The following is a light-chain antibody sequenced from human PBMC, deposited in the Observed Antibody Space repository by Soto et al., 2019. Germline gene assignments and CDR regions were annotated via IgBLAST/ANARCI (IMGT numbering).Light chain of an antibody. CDR3: AAWDDSLNGV. CDR2: SNN. CDR1: ISNIGSNT. V-gene: IGLV1-44*01. J-gene: IGLJ1*01. Sequence: QSVLTQPPSAYGTPWQRVTISCSVSISNIGSNTVNWYQQLPGTAPKLLIYSNNQRPSGVPDRFSGSKSGTSASLAISGLQSEDEADYYCAAWDDSLNGVFGTGTKVNV.